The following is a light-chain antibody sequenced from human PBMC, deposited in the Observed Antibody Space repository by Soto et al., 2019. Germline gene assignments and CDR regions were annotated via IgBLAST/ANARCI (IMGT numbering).Light chain of an antibody. V-gene: IGKV1-5*01. CDR3: QQYKSFWT. Sequence: DIQMTQSPSTLSASVGDRVTITCRASQSISSWLAWYQQRPGKAPRLLIYDASSLESWVPSRFSGSGSGTEFTLTISSLQSEDFATYYCQQYKSFWTFGQGTKVDIK. J-gene: IGKJ1*01. CDR1: QSISSW. CDR2: DAS.